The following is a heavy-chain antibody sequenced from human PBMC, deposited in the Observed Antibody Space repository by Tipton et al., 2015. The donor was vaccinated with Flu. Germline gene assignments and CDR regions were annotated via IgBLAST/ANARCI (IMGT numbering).Heavy chain of an antibody. Sequence: VKPSETLSLTCTVSGGSISSYYWSWIRQPPGKGLEWIGYIYYSGSTNYNPSLKSRVTISVDTSKNQFSLKLSSVTAADTAVYYCARGIGQDLYYYYGMDVWGQGTTVTVSS. CDR1: GGSISSYY. CDR3: ARGIGQDLYYYYGMDV. CDR2: IYYSGST. D-gene: IGHD2-15*01. V-gene: IGHV4-59*01. J-gene: IGHJ6*02.